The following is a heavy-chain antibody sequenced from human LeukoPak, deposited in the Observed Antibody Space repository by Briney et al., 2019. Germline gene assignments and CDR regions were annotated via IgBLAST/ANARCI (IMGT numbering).Heavy chain of an antibody. J-gene: IGHJ4*02. CDR1: GGSISSGGYY. V-gene: IGHV4-31*03. CDR2: IYYSGST. D-gene: IGHD6-13*01. Sequence: PSQTLSLTCTVSGGSISSGGYYWSWIRQHPGKGLEWIGYIYYSGSTYYNPSLKSRVTISVDTSKNQFSLKPSSVTAADTAVYYCAMYSSSWTFDYWGQGTLVTVSS. CDR3: AMYSSSWTFDY.